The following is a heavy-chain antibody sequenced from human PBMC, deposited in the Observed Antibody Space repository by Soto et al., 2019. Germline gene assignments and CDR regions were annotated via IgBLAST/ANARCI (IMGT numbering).Heavy chain of an antibody. Sequence: QVQLQESGPGLVKPSQTLSLTCTVSGGSISSGDYYWSWIRQHPGKGLEWIGYIYYSGSTYYNPSLRSRVTXSXDXXKTQFSLKLRSVTAADTAVYYCARWWSGSRQGFDPWGQGTLVTVSS. CDR3: ARWWSGSRQGFDP. D-gene: IGHD3-3*01. V-gene: IGHV4-31*03. CDR1: GGSISSGDYY. J-gene: IGHJ5*02. CDR2: IYYSGST.